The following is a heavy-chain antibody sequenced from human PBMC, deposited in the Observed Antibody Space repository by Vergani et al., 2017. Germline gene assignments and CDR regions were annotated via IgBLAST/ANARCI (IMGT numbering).Heavy chain of an antibody. V-gene: IGHV3-23*04. J-gene: IGHJ5*02. Sequence: EVQLVESGGGLIQPGGSLRLSCAASGFTFSSYAMSWVRQAPGKGLEWVSAISGSGGSTYYADSVKGRFTISRDNSKNTLYLQMNSLRAEDTAVYYCAKDPLVVPAAKRINWFDPWGQEPWSPSPQ. CDR2: ISGSGGST. D-gene: IGHD2-2*01. CDR3: AKDPLVVPAAKRINWFDP. CDR1: GFTFSSYA.